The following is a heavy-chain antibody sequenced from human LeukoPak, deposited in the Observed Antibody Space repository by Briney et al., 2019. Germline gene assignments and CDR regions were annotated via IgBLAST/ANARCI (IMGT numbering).Heavy chain of an antibody. D-gene: IGHD2-2*01. CDR3: AKGSSTSCYSHFDY. CDR1: GFTFNNYA. V-gene: IGHV3-23*01. CDR2: ISGSGGNT. Sequence: GGSLRLSCAASGFTFNNYAMTWVRQAPGKGLEWVSAISGSGGNTYYADSAKGRFTISRDNSKNTLYLQMNSLRAEDTAIYYCAKGSSTSCYSHFDYWGQGNLVTVSS. J-gene: IGHJ4*02.